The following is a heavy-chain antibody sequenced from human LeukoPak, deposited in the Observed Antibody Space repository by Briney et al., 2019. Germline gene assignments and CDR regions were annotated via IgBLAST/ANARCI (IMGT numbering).Heavy chain of an antibody. Sequence: GGSLRLSCAASGFTSRDYYMSWIRPAPGKGLEWVSYISGRSKTIYNADSVKGRFTLSRDNAKNTLYLQMNSMRAQDTAVYYTAIDSGYSGNCGYFNYCGQARLVTVYS. CDR3: AIDSGYSGNCGYFNY. CDR2: ISGRSKTI. CDR1: GFTSRDYY. J-gene: IGHJ4*02. V-gene: IGHV3-11*04. D-gene: IGHD4-23*01.